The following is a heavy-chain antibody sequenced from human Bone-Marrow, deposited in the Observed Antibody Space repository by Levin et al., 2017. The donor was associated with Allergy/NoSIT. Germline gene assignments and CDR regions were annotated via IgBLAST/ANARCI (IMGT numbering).Heavy chain of an antibody. CDR2: IGTAGDT. Sequence: GGSLRLSCAASGFTFSSYDMHWVRQATGKGLEWVSAIGTAGDTYYPGSVKGRFTISRENAKNSLYLQMNSLRAGDTAVYYCARVATIFGVGAGGMDVWGQGTTVTVSS. D-gene: IGHD3-3*01. CDR3: ARVATIFGVGAGGMDV. J-gene: IGHJ6*02. V-gene: IGHV3-13*01. CDR1: GFTFSSYD.